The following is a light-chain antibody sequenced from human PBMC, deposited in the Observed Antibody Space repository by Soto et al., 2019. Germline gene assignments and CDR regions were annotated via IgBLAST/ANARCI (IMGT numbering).Light chain of an antibody. Sequence: EVVVTQSAAILSVSPGHRACPSCRASQSVSDYLAWYQHKPGQAPRLLIYRASIRATGIPARFTGSGSGTEFTLTISSLQSEDFALYYCQQYNDWPLTFGQGTKV. CDR1: QSVSDY. J-gene: IGKJ1*01. V-gene: IGKV3-15*01. CDR2: RAS. CDR3: QQYNDWPLT.